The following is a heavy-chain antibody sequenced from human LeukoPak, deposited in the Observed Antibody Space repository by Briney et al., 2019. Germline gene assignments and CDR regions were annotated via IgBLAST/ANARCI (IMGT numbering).Heavy chain of an antibody. CDR1: GGSISSYY. D-gene: IGHD6-13*01. CDR3: ARGLPRIAAAGPSHMDV. J-gene: IGHJ6*03. CDR2: IYYSGST. V-gene: IGHV4-59*01. Sequence: SETLSLTCTVSGGSISSYYWSWIRQPPGKGLEWIGYIYYSGSTNYNPSLKSRVTISVDTSKNQFSLKLSSVTAADTAVYYCARGLPRIAAAGPSHMDVWGKGTTVTISS.